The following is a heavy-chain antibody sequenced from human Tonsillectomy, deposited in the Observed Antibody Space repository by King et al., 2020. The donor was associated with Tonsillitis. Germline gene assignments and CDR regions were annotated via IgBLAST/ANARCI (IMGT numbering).Heavy chain of an antibody. CDR3: ARVLWFGELVGRDWFDP. V-gene: IGHV4-38-2*01. Sequence: QLQESGPGLVKPSETLSLTCAVSGYSISSGYYWGWIRQPPGKGLEWIGSIYHSGSTNYNLSLKSRVTISVDTSKNQFSLKLSSVTAADTAVYYCARVLWFGELVGRDWFDPWGQGTLVTVSS. CDR2: IYHSGST. CDR1: GYSISSGYY. J-gene: IGHJ5*02. D-gene: IGHD3-10*01.